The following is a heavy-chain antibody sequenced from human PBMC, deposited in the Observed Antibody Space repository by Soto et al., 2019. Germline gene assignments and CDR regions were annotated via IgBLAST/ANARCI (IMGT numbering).Heavy chain of an antibody. D-gene: IGHD1-26*01. CDR2: INPNGGST. CDR1: EDTFTSYY. Sequence: ASVKVSCKAPEDTFTSYYRNWVRQAPGQGLEWMGIINPNGGSTRYTQKFQGRVTFTRDTPASKVYLELRSLRSDNKALYYCARSSGGVFGIIIEGDNWFGSWGQGTLVTFSS. V-gene: IGHV1-46*01. J-gene: IGHJ5*01. CDR3: ARSSGGVFGIIIEGDNWFGS.